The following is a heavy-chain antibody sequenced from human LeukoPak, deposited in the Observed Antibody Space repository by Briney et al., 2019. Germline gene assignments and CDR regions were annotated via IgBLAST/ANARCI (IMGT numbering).Heavy chain of an antibody. J-gene: IGHJ4*02. V-gene: IGHV1-2*02. CDR2: INPNSGVT. CDR3: AREYYFDY. CDR1: GYTFTDYY. Sequence: ASVKVSCKASGYTFTDYYLHWVRQAPGQGLEWMGWINPNSGVTKNPQKFQGRVTMTRDTSISTAYMELSRLRSDDTAVYYCAREYYFDYWGQGTLVTVSS.